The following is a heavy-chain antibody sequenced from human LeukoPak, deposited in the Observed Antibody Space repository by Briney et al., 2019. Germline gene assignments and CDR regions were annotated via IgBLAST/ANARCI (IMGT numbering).Heavy chain of an antibody. D-gene: IGHD3-22*01. CDR1: GGSVTSNNFH. Sequence: SETLSLTCNVSGGSVTSNNFHWGWIRQPPGKGLEWIGIIYNIRTTSYSPSLKSRVTISVDTSKNQFSLKLSSVTAADTAVYYCARHSQNYYDSSGYFDYWGQGTLVTVSS. CDR3: ARHSQNYYDSSGYFDY. J-gene: IGHJ4*02. CDR2: IYNIRTT. V-gene: IGHV4-39*01.